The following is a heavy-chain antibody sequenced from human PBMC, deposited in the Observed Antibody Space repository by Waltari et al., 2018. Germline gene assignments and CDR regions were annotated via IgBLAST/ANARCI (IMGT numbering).Heavy chain of an antibody. CDR3: AKDAFGNTYLDF. D-gene: IGHD2-2*02. CDR1: GFTFSNFG. J-gene: IGHJ4*02. V-gene: IGHV3-30*02. CDR2: ICFDGSDK. Sequence: QVNLVESGGGVVQPGGSLRLSCATSGFTFSNFGMHWVRQAPGKGLEWVALICFDGSDKFYADSVRGRFTISRDNSARTLYLDMDSLRLDDTAMYYCAKDAFGNTYLDFWGQGTLVTVSS.